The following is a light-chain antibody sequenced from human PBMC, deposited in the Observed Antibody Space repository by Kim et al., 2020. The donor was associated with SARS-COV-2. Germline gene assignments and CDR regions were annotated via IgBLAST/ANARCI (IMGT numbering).Light chain of an antibody. Sequence: EIVMTQSPATLSVSPGERATLSCRASQTISSFLAWYQQKPGQAPRLLIYDASTRATGIPARFSGSGSGTEFTLTISSLQFEDFAIYYCQQYNDWPPGDTFGQGTKLEIK. V-gene: IGKV3-15*01. CDR1: QTISSF. CDR3: QQYNDWPPGDT. J-gene: IGKJ2*01. CDR2: DAS.